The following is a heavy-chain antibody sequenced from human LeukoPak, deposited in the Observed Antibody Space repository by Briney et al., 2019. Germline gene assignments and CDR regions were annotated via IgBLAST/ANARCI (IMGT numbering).Heavy chain of an antibody. CDR3: ATASPYSSSWSDFDY. CDR2: IIPIFGTA. Sequence: SVKVSRKASGGTFSSYAISWVRQAPGQGLEWMGGIIPIFGTANYAQKFQGRVTITTDESTSTAYMELSSLRSEDTAVYYCATASPYSSSWSDFDYWGQGTLVTVSS. CDR1: GGTFSSYA. D-gene: IGHD6-13*01. J-gene: IGHJ4*02. V-gene: IGHV1-69*05.